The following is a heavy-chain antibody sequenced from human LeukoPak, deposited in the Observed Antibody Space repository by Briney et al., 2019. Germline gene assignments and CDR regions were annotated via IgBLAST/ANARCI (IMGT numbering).Heavy chain of an antibody. CDR2: IYSGGST. CDR1: GFTVSSNY. J-gene: IGHJ4*02. CDR3: AGASDYYGSGSYDNY. V-gene: IGHV3-53*01. D-gene: IGHD3-10*01. Sequence: GGSLRLSCAASGFTVSSNYMSWVRQAPGKGLEWVSVIYSGGSTYYADSVEGRFIISRDNSRNMLYLQMNSLSAEDTAVYYCAGASDYYGSGSYDNYWGQGTLVTVSS.